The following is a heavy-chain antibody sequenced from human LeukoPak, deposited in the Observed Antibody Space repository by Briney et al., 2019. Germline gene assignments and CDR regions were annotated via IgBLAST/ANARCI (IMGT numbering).Heavy chain of an antibody. D-gene: IGHD2-2*01. CDR3: TPTSTDMDV. Sequence: GGSLRLSCAASGFTFSGSAMHWVRQASGKGLEWVGRIGSKANSYATAYAASVKGRFTISRDDSKNTAYLQMNSLKTEDTAVYYCTPTSTDMDVWGKGTTVTVSS. J-gene: IGHJ6*03. CDR1: GFTFSGSA. V-gene: IGHV3-73*01. CDR2: IGSKANSYAT.